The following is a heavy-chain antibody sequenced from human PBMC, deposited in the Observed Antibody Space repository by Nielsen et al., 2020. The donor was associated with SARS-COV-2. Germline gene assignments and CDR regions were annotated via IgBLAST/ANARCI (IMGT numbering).Heavy chain of an antibody. J-gene: IGHJ4*02. Sequence: WIRQPPGKGLEWVANIKQDGSEKYYVDSVRGRFTISRDNAKNSLYLQMNSLRAEDTAVYYCAREGGSGDYFDCWGQGTLVTVSS. CDR2: IKQDGSEK. CDR3: AREGGSGDYFDC. V-gene: IGHV3-7*03. D-gene: IGHD3-10*01.